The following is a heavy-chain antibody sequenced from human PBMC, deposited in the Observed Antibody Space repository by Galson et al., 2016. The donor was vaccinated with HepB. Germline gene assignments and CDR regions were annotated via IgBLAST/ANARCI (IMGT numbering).Heavy chain of an antibody. CDR3: ARGRGLLHYYYGMDD. Sequence: SLRLSCTTSGFTFNNYGINWVRQAPGQGLEWVAVITSDVSNRHYAHAVQGRFTISADSSTNTAYLQMNSLSADDTAVYFCARGRGLLHYYYGMDDWGQGTTVTVSS. V-gene: IGHV3-30*03. CDR1: GFTFNNYG. J-gene: IGHJ6*02. CDR2: ITSDVSNR. D-gene: IGHD4-17*01.